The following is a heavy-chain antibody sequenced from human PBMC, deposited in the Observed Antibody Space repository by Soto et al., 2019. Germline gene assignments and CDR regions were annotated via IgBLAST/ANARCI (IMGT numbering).Heavy chain of an antibody. D-gene: IGHD1-26*01. CDR2: ISYDGSDK. CDR3: AKGVVGATTYFQH. Sequence: QVQLVESGGGVVQPGRSLRLSCAASGFTFSSYGMHWVRQAPGKGLEWVAVISYDGSDKYYADSVKGRFTISRDNSNNKLYLQMDSLRAEDTAVYYCAKGVVGATTYFQHWGQGTLVTVSS. CDR1: GFTFSSYG. J-gene: IGHJ1*01. V-gene: IGHV3-30*18.